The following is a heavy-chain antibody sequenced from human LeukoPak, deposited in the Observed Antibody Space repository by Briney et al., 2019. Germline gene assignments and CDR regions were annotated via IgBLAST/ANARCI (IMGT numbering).Heavy chain of an antibody. CDR3: ARVGSGYYWYYFDY. D-gene: IGHD3-22*01. CDR1: GGSFSGYY. Sequence: SETLSLTCAVYGGSFSGYYWSWIRQPPGKGLEWIGEINHSGSTNYNPSLKSRVTISVDTSKNQFSLKLSSVTAADTAVYYRARVGSGYYWYYFDYWGQGTLVTVSS. CDR2: INHSGST. J-gene: IGHJ4*02. V-gene: IGHV4-34*01.